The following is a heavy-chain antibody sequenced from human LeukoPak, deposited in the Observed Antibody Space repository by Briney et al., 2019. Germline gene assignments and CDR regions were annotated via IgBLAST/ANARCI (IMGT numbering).Heavy chain of an antibody. D-gene: IGHD1-14*01. CDR1: GYTFTSYG. Sequence: ASVKVSCKASGYTFTSYGISWVRQAPGQGLEWMGWISAYNGNTNYAQKLQGRVTMTTDTSTSTAYMELRTLRSDDTAVYYCARVPAYSYGTTATFDIWGQGTMVTVSS. CDR3: ARVPAYSYGTTATFDI. CDR2: ISAYNGNT. V-gene: IGHV1-18*01. J-gene: IGHJ3*02.